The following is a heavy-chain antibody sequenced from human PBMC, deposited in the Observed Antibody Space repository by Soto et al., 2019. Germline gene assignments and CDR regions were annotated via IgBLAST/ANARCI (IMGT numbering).Heavy chain of an antibody. CDR2: ISNDGINK. CDR3: AKDRVSEHNNGWPQGS. V-gene: IGHV3-30*18. Sequence: GGSLRLSCAASGFTFSGYGMHWVRQAPGKGLEWVAVISNDGINKYYGDSVEGRFTISRDNSKNTLYLQMNSLRAEDTAVYYCAKDRVSEHNNGWPQGSWGQGTQVTVSS. J-gene: IGHJ4*02. D-gene: IGHD6-19*01. CDR1: GFTFSGYG.